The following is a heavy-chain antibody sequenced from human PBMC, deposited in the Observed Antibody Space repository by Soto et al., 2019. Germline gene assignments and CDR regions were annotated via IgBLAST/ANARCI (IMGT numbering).Heavy chain of an antibody. Sequence: SLRLSCVSSGFTFSKYCMSGVGQAPGKGLEWVANIKEDGSEKYYVDSVRGRFIVSRDNAKNSVFLQMNNLGAEDTAVYYCLRDEGHYHDSDSDGFDMWGQGTMVTVSS. CDR2: IKEDGSEK. V-gene: IGHV3-7*01. CDR1: GFTFSKYC. J-gene: IGHJ3*02. D-gene: IGHD2-21*01. CDR3: LRDEGHYHDSDSDGFDM.